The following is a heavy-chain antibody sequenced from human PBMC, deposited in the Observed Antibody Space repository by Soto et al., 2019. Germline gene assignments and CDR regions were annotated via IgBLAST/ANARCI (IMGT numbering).Heavy chain of an antibody. Sequence: PSQTLSLTCAISGDSVSRNIAAWNWIRQSQTRRLEWLGRTYYRSKWYNDYAVSVKSRITINPDTSKIQFSLQLNSVTPEDTAVYYCARDSSSSQATPNDAFDIWVQGTMVTVSS. V-gene: IGHV6-1*01. CDR3: ARDSSSSQATPNDAFDI. J-gene: IGHJ3*02. CDR1: GDSVSRNIAA. CDR2: TYYRSKWYN. D-gene: IGHD6-13*01.